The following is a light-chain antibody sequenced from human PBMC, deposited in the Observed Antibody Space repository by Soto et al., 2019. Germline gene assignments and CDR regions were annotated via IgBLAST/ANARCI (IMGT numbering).Light chain of an antibody. CDR3: CSYAGRYTYV. J-gene: IGLJ1*01. Sequence: QSVLTQPRSVSGSPGQSVSISCTGTSSDVGGYTYVSWYQQHPGKAPKVMIYDVSKRPSGVPDRFSGSKSGNTASPTISGLQSEDEADYYCCSYAGRYTYVFGTGTKVTVL. CDR1: SSDVGGYTY. CDR2: DVS. V-gene: IGLV2-11*01.